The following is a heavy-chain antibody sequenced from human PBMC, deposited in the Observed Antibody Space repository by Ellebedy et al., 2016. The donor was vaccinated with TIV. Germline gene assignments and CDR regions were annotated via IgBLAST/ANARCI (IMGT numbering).Heavy chain of an antibody. Sequence: GESLKISCAASGFTFSSYAMSWVRQAPGKGLEWVSTISNTGGRTYYADSVEGRFTISRDNSKKTLYLQMNSLRAEDTAAYYCAKDQLWGGYYLWGIFDYWGQGTLVTVSS. CDR3: AKDQLWGGYYLWGIFDY. V-gene: IGHV3-23*01. D-gene: IGHD2/OR15-2a*01. CDR1: GFTFSSYA. CDR2: ISNTGGRT. J-gene: IGHJ4*02.